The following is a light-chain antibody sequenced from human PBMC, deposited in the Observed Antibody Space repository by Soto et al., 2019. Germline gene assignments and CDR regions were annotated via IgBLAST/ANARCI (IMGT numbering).Light chain of an antibody. CDR3: RSYTRSSLYV. CDR1: ISDVGGYNY. J-gene: IGLJ1*01. CDR2: DVS. V-gene: IGLV2-14*01. Sequence: QSALTQPASVSGSPGQSITISCTGTISDVGGYNYVSWYQQHPGKAPKLMIYDVSNWPSGVSNRFSGSKSGNTASLTISGLQAEDEADYYCRSYTRSSLYVFGPGTKLTVL.